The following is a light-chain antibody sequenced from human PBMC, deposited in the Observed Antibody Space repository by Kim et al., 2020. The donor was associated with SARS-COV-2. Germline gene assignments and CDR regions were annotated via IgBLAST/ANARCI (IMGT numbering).Light chain of an antibody. CDR3: QSRDSGGNVL. CDR2: GRN. Sequence: VALGQTVRITCQGDSLRSYYATWYQQMPRQAPVLVIYGRNNRPSGIPDRFSGSSSGNTASLTISGAQAEDEADFYCQSRDSGGNVLFGGGTKLTVL. CDR1: SLRSYY. V-gene: IGLV3-19*01. J-gene: IGLJ2*01.